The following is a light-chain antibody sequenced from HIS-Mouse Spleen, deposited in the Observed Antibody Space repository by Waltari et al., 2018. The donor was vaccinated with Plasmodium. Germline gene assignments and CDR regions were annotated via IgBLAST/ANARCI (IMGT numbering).Light chain of an antibody. CDR2: WAS. CDR3: QKYYSTPWT. CDR1: QSVLYSSNNKNY. V-gene: IGKV4-1*01. Sequence: DIVMTQSPDSLAVSLGERATINCKSSQSVLYSSNNKNYLAWYQQKPGQPPKLLIYWASTRQAGVPNRFSGSGSGIHFTLTISSLQAEDVSVYYCQKYYSTPWTFGQGTKVEIK. J-gene: IGKJ1*01.